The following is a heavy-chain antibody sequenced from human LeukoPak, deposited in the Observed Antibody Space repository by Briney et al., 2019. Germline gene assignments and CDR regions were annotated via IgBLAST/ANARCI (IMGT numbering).Heavy chain of an antibody. CDR1: GFPFTNAW. J-gene: IGHJ4*02. V-gene: IGHV3-15*01. CDR3: CPLNMIVNY. D-gene: IGHD3-22*01. CDR2: IKSETDGGTA. Sequence: GGSLRLSCATSGFPFTNAWMSWVRQAPGKGPEWVGRIKSETDGGTADFAVPVKGRFSISRDDSKNTLYLQMSSLTTEDTAVYYCCPLNMIVNYWGQGTLVTVSS.